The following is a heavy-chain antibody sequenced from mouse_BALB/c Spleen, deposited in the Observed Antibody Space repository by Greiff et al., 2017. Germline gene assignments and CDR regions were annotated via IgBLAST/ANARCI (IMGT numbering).Heavy chain of an antibody. Sequence: EVQLVESGPGLVKPSQSLSLTCTVTGYSITSDYAWNWIRQFPGNKLEWMGYISYSGSTSYNPSLKSRISITRDTSKNQFFLQLNSVTTEDTATYYCAREGIYYGIPWFAYWGQGTLVTVSA. CDR3: AREGIYYGIPWFAY. CDR2: ISYSGST. V-gene: IGHV3-2*02. D-gene: IGHD2-1*01. J-gene: IGHJ3*01. CDR1: GYSITSDYA.